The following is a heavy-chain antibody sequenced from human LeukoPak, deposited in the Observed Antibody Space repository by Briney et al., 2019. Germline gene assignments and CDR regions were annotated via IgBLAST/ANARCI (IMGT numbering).Heavy chain of an antibody. Sequence: SETLSLTCSVSDYSITISYYWGWIGQPPGEGLDWIGSMYHSGATYYNPSLTSQVTISKDTSKRQFYVELTSVTAADTAVYYCARHGGHGGDCDSWGQGILVTVSS. CDR3: ARHGGHGGDCDS. D-gene: IGHD2-21*01. V-gene: IGHV4-38-2*02. CDR2: MYHSGAT. J-gene: IGHJ4*02. CDR1: DYSITISYY.